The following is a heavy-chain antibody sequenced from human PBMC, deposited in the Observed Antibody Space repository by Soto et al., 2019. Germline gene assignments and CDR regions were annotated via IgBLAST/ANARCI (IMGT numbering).Heavy chain of an antibody. J-gene: IGHJ5*02. CDR2: IYHTGTT. CDR3: ATLPPRIVVVMTDLPT. CDR1: GASISSTYW. Sequence: QLRESGPGLVKPSGTLSLTCFVSGASISSTYWWSWVRQTPGKRLEWIGQIYHTGTTSYNPSLXNXVXIXMDKSNNQFSLRLTSKTAADTAVYYCATLPPRIVVVMTDLPTWGQGTLVTVSS. V-gene: IGHV4-4*02. D-gene: IGHD2-15*01.